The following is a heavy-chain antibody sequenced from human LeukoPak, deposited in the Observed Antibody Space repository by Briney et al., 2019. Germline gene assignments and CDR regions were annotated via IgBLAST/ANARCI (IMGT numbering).Heavy chain of an antibody. Sequence: SETLSLTCTVSGGSISSYYWSWIRQPPGKGLEWIGYIYYSGSTNNNPSLKSRVTISVDTSKNQFSLKLSSATAADTAVYYCARDLPYCSGGSCSTWGQGTLVTVSS. CDR3: ARDLPYCSGGSCST. J-gene: IGHJ5*02. D-gene: IGHD2-15*01. CDR2: IYYSGST. V-gene: IGHV4-59*01. CDR1: GGSISSYY.